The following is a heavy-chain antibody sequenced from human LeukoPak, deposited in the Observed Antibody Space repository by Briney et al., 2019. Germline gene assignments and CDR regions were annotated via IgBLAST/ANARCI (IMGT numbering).Heavy chain of an antibody. CDR1: GFTFSSYG. CDR2: ISYDGSNK. CDR3: ARAELATLIDY. V-gene: IGHV3-30*19. D-gene: IGHD5-12*01. Sequence: PGGSLRLSCAASGFTFSSYGMHWVRQAPDKGLEWVAVISYDGSNKYYADSVKGRFTISRDNSKNTLYLQMNSLRAEDTAVYYCARAELATLIDYWGQGTLVTVSS. J-gene: IGHJ4*02.